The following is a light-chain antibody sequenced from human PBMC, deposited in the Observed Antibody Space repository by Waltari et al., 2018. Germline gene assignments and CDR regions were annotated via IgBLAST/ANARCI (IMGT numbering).Light chain of an antibody. Sequence: DVVMTQSPLSLPVTLGQPASISCRSSQSLVHSDGNTYLSWFQQRPGQSPRRLIYKVSIRDSAFPDRFSGSGSGTDFTLKISRVEAEDVGVYYCMQGTHWPRTFGQGTKVEIK. CDR1: QSLVHSDGNTY. CDR2: KVS. CDR3: MQGTHWPRT. J-gene: IGKJ1*01. V-gene: IGKV2-30*02.